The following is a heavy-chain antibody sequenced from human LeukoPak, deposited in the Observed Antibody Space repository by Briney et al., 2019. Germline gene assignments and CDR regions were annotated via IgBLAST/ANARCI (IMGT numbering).Heavy chain of an antibody. CDR1: GYTLTELS. CDR2: FDPEDGET. J-gene: IGHJ1*01. Sequence: ASVKVSCKVSGYTLTELSMHWVRQAPGKGLERMGGFDPEDGETIYAQKFQGRVTMTEDTSTDTAYMELSSLRSEDTAVYYCATVRRGYDPSAAEYFQHWGQGTLVTVSS. V-gene: IGHV1-24*01. D-gene: IGHD5-12*01. CDR3: ATVRRGYDPSAAEYFQH.